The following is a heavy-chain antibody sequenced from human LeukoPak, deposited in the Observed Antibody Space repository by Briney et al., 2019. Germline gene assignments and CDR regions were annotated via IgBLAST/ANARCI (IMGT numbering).Heavy chain of an antibody. Sequence: GGSLRLSCAASGFTFSSYAMSWVRQAPGKGLEWVSAISGSGGSTYYADSVKGRFTISRDNSKNTLYLQMNSLRAEDTAVYYCAKALGYCSSTSRYYFDYWGQGTLVTVSS. CDR2: ISGSGGST. CDR1: GFTFSSYA. J-gene: IGHJ4*02. D-gene: IGHD2-2*01. CDR3: AKALGYCSSTSRYYFDY. V-gene: IGHV3-23*01.